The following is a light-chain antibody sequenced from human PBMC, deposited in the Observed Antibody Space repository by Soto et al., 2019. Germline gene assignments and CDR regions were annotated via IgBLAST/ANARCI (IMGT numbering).Light chain of an antibody. CDR3: QQRGSWPLT. CDR2: HAS. Sequence: EIVLTQSPATLSLSLGERATLSCRASQSVSSYLAWYQQTPGQSPRLLIYHASNRATGIPARFSGSGSGTDFTLTISSLEPEDFAIYYCQQRGSWPLTFGGGTKVEIK. CDR1: QSVSSY. V-gene: IGKV3-11*01. J-gene: IGKJ4*01.